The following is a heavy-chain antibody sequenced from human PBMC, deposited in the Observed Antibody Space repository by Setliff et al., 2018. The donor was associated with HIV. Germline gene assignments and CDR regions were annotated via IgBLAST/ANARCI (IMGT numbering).Heavy chain of an antibody. CDR2: ISYDGSNK. D-gene: IGHD3-10*01. V-gene: IGHV3-30-3*01. J-gene: IGHJ4*02. Sequence: PGGSLRLSCAASGFTFRSYWLSWVRQAPGKGLEWVAVISYDGSNKYYADSVKGRFTISRDNSKNTLYLQMNSLRAEDTAVYYCARDGSGSYYLPDYWGQGTLVTVSS. CDR1: GFTFRSYW. CDR3: ARDGSGSYYLPDY.